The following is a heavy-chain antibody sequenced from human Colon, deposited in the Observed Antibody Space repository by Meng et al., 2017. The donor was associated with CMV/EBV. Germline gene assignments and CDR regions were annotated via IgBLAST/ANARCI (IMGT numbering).Heavy chain of an antibody. CDR2: LDTTSTYI. Sequence: HRVGAGGGLVNPGGSLRISVSTSGFTLTSYSMNWVRQAPGKGLEWVSSLDTTSTYIYYADSVKGRFTISRDNAKNSLYLQMNSLRADDTAIYYCARGGVTTGGYDYWGQGTLVTVSS. V-gene: IGHV3-21*01. CDR3: ARGGVTTGGYDY. J-gene: IGHJ4*02. D-gene: IGHD6-25*01. CDR1: GFTLTSYS.